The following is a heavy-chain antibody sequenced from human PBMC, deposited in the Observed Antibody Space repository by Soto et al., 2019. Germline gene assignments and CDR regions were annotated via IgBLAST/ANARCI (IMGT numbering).Heavy chain of an antibody. V-gene: IGHV3-73*01. Sequence: EVQLVESGGGLVQPGGSLTLSCAASGFTFGGSAIHWVRQASGKGLEWVGRIRNKADNYATAYAASVRGRFTISRYDSKNTASLHMNSLKIEDTAVYYCRRHGFYYDSSGYVSDDTWGQGTLVTVSS. J-gene: IGHJ5*02. CDR3: RRHGFYYDSSGYVSDDT. D-gene: IGHD3-22*01. CDR2: IRNKADNYAT. CDR1: GFTFGGSA.